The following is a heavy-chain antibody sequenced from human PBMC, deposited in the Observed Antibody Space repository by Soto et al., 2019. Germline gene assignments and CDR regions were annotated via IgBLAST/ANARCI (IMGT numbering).Heavy chain of an antibody. Sequence: QVQLVESGGGVVQPGRSLRLSCAASGFSISRSAMHWVRQAPGKGLEWVAVIAYDGSNRWYADSAKGRFTISRDNSKNTVYLQMSSLRGEDTAVYYCARGLQAGTDNVNWFAPWGQGTLVTVSS. CDR1: GFSISRSA. V-gene: IGHV3-30*04. CDR2: IAYDGSNR. J-gene: IGHJ5*02. D-gene: IGHD1-1*01. CDR3: ARGLQAGTDNVNWFAP.